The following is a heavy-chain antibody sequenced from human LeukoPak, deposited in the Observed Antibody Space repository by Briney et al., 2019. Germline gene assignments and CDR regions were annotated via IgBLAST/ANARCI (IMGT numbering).Heavy chain of an antibody. CDR1: GFTFSSYG. J-gene: IGHJ6*03. Sequence: AGGSLRLSCAASGFTFSSYGMHWVRQAPGKGLEWVAFIRYDGSNKYYADSVKGRLTISRDNSKNTLYLQMNSLKTEDTAVYYCTTGGYYDSSGYYIDFYYYYYMDVWGKGTTVTVSS. V-gene: IGHV3-30*02. CDR2: IRYDGSNK. D-gene: IGHD3-22*01. CDR3: TTGGYYDSSGYYIDFYYYYYMDV.